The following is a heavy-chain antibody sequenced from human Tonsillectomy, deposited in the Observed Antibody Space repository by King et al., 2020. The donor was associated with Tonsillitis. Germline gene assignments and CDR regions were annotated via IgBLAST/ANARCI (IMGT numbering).Heavy chain of an antibody. Sequence: VQLVESGGGLVQPGRSLRLSCAASGFTFDDYDMYWVRQPPGKGLEWVSGISWNSGNIAYADSVKGRFTISRDNAKNSLYLQMNSLRAEDTALYYCAKGVWGNSPYNWSDVVLNYFDYWGQGTLVTVSS. CDR2: ISWNSGNI. D-gene: IGHD1-20*01. CDR3: AKGVWGNSPYNWSDVVLNYFDY. V-gene: IGHV3-9*01. CDR1: GFTFDDYD. J-gene: IGHJ4*02.